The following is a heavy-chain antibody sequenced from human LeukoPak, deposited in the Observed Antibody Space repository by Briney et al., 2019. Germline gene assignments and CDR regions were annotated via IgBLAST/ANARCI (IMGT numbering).Heavy chain of an antibody. V-gene: IGHV3-23*01. J-gene: IGHJ3*02. D-gene: IGHD3-22*01. CDR3: AKAPFVVIVGPDAFDI. CDR2: ISGSGGST. Sequence: GGSLRLSCAASGFTFSGYTMTWVRQPPGKGLEWVSAISGSGGSTYYADSVKGRFTISRDNSKNTLYLQMNSLRAEDTAVYYCAKAPFVVIVGPDAFDIWGQGTMVTVSS. CDR1: GFTFSGYT.